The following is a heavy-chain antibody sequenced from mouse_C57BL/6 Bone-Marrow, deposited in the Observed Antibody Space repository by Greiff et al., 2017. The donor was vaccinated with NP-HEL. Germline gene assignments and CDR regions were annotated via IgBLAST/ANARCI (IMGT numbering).Heavy chain of an antibody. CDR3: ARDHYDGSSYCYFDY. D-gene: IGHD1-1*01. V-gene: IGHV1-81*01. CDR2: IYPRSGNT. Sequence: QVQLKQSGAELARPGASVKLSCKASGYTFTSYGISWVKQRPGQGLEWIGEIYPRSGNTYYNEKFKGKATLTADKSSSTAYMELRSLTSEDSAVYFCARDHYDGSSYCYFDYWGQGTTLTVSS. CDR1: GYTFTSYG. J-gene: IGHJ2*01.